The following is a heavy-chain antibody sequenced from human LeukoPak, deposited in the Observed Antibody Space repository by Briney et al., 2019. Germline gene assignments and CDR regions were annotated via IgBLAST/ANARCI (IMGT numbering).Heavy chain of an antibody. CDR1: GGSFSGYY. CDR3: ARGSRARYYYYGMDV. J-gene: IGHJ6*02. Sequence: SETLSLTCAVYGGSFSGYYWSWIRQPPGKGLEWIGEINHSGSTNYNPSLKSRVTISVDTSKNQFSLKLSSVTAADTAVYYCARGSRARYYYYGMDVWGQGTTVTVSS. V-gene: IGHV4-34*01. CDR2: INHSGST.